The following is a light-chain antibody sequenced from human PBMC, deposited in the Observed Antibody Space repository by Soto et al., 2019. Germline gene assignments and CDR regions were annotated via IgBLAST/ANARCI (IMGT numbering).Light chain of an antibody. J-gene: IGKJ1*01. Sequence: ILMTQSPATLSVSPGERATLSCRAGQTIYSNVAWYQQRPGQAPRLLIYRASTRATGVPAGFSGSGSGTEFTLTISGLQSEDCALYYCQQYQNLWTFGQGTKVDI. V-gene: IGKV3-15*01. CDR1: QTIYSN. CDR2: RAS. CDR3: QQYQNLWT.